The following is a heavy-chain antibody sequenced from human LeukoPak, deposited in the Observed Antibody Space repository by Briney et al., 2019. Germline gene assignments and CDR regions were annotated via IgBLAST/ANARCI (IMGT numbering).Heavy chain of an antibody. CDR3: ARGDIDY. V-gene: IGHV1-46*01. CDR2: LNPSGGSA. CDR1: GYTFTTYY. Sequence: ASVKVSCXASGYTFTTYYMHWVRQVPGQGLEWMGVLNPSGGSASYAQNFQGRVTMTRDTSTSTVYMELSSLRSEDTAVYYCARGDIDYWGQGTLVTVSS. J-gene: IGHJ4*02. D-gene: IGHD2-15*01.